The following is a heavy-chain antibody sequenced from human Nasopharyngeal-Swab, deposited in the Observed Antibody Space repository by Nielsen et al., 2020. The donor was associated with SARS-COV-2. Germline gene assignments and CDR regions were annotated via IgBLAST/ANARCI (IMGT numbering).Heavy chain of an antibody. J-gene: IGHJ6*02. Sequence: WIRQPPGKGLEWIGYIYYGGSTNYNPSLKSRVTISVDTSKNQFSLKLSSVTAADTAVYYCARGYSSSYFSYYYYGLDVWGQGTTVTVSS. CDR3: ARGYSSSYFSYYYYGLDV. V-gene: IGHV4-59*01. CDR2: IYYGGST. D-gene: IGHD6-6*01.